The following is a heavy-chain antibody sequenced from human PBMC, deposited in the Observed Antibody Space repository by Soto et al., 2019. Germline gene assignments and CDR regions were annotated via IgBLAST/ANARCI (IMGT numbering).Heavy chain of an antibody. CDR2: IKQDGCEN. D-gene: IGHD6-19*01. CDR3: ARDGPFISVAAPAFQYAMDV. Sequence: DVRLVESGGGLVQPGGSLRLSCAASSFTFSSYWLSWVRQAPGKGLEWVATIKQDGCENYYVDSVKGRFTISRDNAKNSLYLQMSSLRADDTAVYYCARDGPFISVAAPAFQYAMDVWGQGTTVTVS. V-gene: IGHV3-7*03. J-gene: IGHJ6*02. CDR1: SFTFSSYW.